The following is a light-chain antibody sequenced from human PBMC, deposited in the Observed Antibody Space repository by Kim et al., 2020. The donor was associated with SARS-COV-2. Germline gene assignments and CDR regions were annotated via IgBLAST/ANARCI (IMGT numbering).Light chain of an antibody. V-gene: IGKV3-11*01. Sequence: FSPGEKAPPSCKARQGVCNFLAWDQPKRCQAPRLLHYESSNRANCHPARFSGSGAGNDFTFNIRNLGPRNFAFYYCQQRSNWPLTFGGGTKVDIK. CDR3: QQRSNWPLT. CDR1: QGVCNF. CDR2: ESS. J-gene: IGKJ4*01.